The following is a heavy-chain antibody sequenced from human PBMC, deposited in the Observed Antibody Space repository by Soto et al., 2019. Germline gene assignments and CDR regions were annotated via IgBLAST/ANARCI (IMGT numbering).Heavy chain of an antibody. Sequence: SETLSLTCAVYGGSFSGYYWSWIRQPPGKGLEWIGEINHSGSTNYNPSLKSRVTISVDTSKNQFSLKLSSVTAADTAVYYCARGYYYLNSSSNRFDPWGQGTLVTVPS. D-gene: IGHD6-6*01. CDR2: INHSGST. CDR1: GGSFSGYY. V-gene: IGHV4-34*01. J-gene: IGHJ5*02. CDR3: ARGYYYLNSSSNRFDP.